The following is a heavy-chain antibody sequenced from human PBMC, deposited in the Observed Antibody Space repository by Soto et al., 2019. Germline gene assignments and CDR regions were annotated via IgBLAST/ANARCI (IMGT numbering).Heavy chain of an antibody. Sequence: QVQLQESGPGLVKPSQTLSLTCTVSVGSIGSGSYYWSWIRQHPGKGLEWMGYINYSASTFYIPSLKRRGTTSIATSTRQCTITLSSVIAADTAVYYRASADYDRDGGGYYYFDYWGQGTLVTVSS. CDR2: INYSAST. D-gene: IGHD3-22*01. J-gene: IGHJ4*02. V-gene: IGHV4-31*03. CDR3: ASADYDRDGGGYYYFDY. CDR1: VGSIGSGSYY.